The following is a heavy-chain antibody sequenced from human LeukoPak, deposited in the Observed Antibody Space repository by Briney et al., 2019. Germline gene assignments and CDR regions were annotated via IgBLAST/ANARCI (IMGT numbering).Heavy chain of an antibody. V-gene: IGHV3-30*18. CDR3: AKTTGGWPRFFDH. Sequence: GGSLRLSCAASGYPFSGSDIHWVRQAPGKGLEWVAFVSHEGSSKFYAESVKGRFVISRDNSKSTTYLQMNGLRPDDTAVYYCAKTTGGWPRFFDHWGQGTLVAVSS. J-gene: IGHJ4*02. D-gene: IGHD6-19*01. CDR1: GYPFSGSD. CDR2: VSHEGSSK.